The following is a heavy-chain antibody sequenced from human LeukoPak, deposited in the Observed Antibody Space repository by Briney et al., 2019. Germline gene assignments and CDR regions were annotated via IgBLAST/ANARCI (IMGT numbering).Heavy chain of an antibody. J-gene: IGHJ5*02. CDR2: INSDGSIT. CDR3: AREGKQWLVRNWFDP. CDR1: GFTFSDSW. V-gene: IGHV3-74*01. Sequence: GGSLRLSCAVSGFTFSDSWMHWVRQAPGKGLVWVSRINSDGSITAYADSVKGRFTISRDNAKNTLYLQMNSLRDEDTAVYYCAREGKQWLVRNWFDPWGQGTLVTVSS. D-gene: IGHD6-19*01.